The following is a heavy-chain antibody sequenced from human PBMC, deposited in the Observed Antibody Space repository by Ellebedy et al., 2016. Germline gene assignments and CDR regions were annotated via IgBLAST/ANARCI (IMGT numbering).Heavy chain of an antibody. CDR1: GFSFSSYG. V-gene: IGHV3-33*01. Sequence: GESLKISXAASGFSFSSYGMYWVRQAPGKGLEWVAVIWYDGSNKYYADSVKGRFTISIDNSKNTLYLQMNSLRAEDTALYYCAREGGIFGLDYWGQGTLVTVSS. J-gene: IGHJ4*02. CDR2: IWYDGSNK. CDR3: AREGGIFGLDY. D-gene: IGHD3-3*02.